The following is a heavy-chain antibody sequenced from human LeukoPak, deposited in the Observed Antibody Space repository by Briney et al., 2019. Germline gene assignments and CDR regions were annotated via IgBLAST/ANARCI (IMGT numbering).Heavy chain of an antibody. J-gene: IGHJ4*02. V-gene: IGHV3-20*04. CDR3: ARDLGQFLEWLSKPSYFDY. Sequence: GGSLRLSCAASGFTFDDYGMSWVRQARGKGLEWVSGINWNGGSTGYADSVKGRFTISRDNAKNSLYLQMNSLRAEDTALYYCARDLGQFLEWLSKPSYFDYWGQGTLVTVSS. CDR2: INWNGGST. D-gene: IGHD3-3*01. CDR1: GFTFDDYG.